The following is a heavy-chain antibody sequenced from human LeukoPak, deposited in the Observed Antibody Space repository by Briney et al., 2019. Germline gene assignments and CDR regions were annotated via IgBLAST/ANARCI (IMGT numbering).Heavy chain of an antibody. CDR2: IKSKANSYAT. Sequence: PGGSLRLSCVASGFTFSGSAMHWVRQASGKGPEWVGRIKSKANSYATAYAASVKGRFTISRDDSKNTAYLQMNSLKIEDTAVYYCTRWEEGSATTLDIWGQGTLVTVSS. D-gene: IGHD1-26*01. J-gene: IGHJ5*02. CDR3: TRWEEGSATTLDI. CDR1: GFTFSGSA. V-gene: IGHV3-73*01.